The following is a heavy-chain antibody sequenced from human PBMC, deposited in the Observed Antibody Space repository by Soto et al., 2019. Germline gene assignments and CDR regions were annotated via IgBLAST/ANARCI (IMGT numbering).Heavy chain of an antibody. D-gene: IGHD2-15*01. V-gene: IGHV1-18*01. CDR2: ISAYNGNT. J-gene: IGHJ1*01. CDR1: GYTFTSYG. CDR3: ASDRCSGGSCYLIFPH. Sequence: ASVKVSCKASGYTFTSYGISWVRQAPGQGLEWMGWISAYNGNTNYAQKLQGRVTMTTDTSTSTAYMELRSLRSDDTAVYYCASDRCSGGSCYLIFPHRGQGTLVTGSS.